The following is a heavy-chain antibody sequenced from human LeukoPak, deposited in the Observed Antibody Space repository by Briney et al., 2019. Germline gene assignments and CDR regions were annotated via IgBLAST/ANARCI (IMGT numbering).Heavy chain of an antibody. CDR2: ISDTGNT. Sequence: PGGSLRLSCAASGFTFSSYAMSWVRQAPGKGLEWVSAISDTGNTYHADSVKGRITISRDSSKNTLFLQMNRLRPEDAAVYYCAKAPVTTCRGAFCYPFDYWGLGTLVTVSS. V-gene: IGHV3-23*01. D-gene: IGHD2-15*01. CDR1: GFTFSSYA. CDR3: AKAPVTTCRGAFCYPFDY. J-gene: IGHJ4*02.